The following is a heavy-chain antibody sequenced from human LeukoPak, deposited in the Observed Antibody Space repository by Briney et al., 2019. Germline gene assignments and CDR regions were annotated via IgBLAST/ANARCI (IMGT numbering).Heavy chain of an antibody. CDR3: ARVKMGATVSDYYYYYMDV. J-gene: IGHJ6*03. Sequence: GRSLRLSCAASGFTFSSYGMHWVRQAPGKRLQSVSAITSNGAYTHYADSVKGRFTISRDNSRNAVFLQMGGLRIEDMAVYYCARVKMGATVSDYYYYYMDVWGKGTTVTVSS. V-gene: IGHV3-64*02. CDR1: GFTFSSYG. D-gene: IGHD1-26*01. CDR2: ITSNGAYT.